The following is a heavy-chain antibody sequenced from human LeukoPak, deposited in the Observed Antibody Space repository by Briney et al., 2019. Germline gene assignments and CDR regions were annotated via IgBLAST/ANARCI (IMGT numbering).Heavy chain of an antibody. V-gene: IGHV3-21*06. CDR1: GFTFSSNS. CDR2: ISSTSSFI. Sequence: GGSLRLSCAASGFTFSSNSMNWVRQAPGKGLEWVSSISSTSSFIYYADSVKGRFTISRDNAKNSLYLQMSSLRDDDTATYYCARSFQSSGSHNWLDPWGQGTLVTVSS. D-gene: IGHD6-19*01. J-gene: IGHJ5*02. CDR3: ARSFQSSGSHNWLDP.